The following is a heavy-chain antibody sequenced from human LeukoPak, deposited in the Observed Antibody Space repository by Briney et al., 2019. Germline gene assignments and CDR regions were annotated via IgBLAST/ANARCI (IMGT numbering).Heavy chain of an antibody. CDR2: ISAYNGNT. Sequence: ASVKVSCKASGYTFTSYGISWVRQAPGQGLEWMGWISAYNGNTNYAQKLQGRVTMTTDTSTSTAYMELRSLRSDDTAVYYCARDPLRYGELFGNWFDPWGQGTLVTVSS. D-gene: IGHD3-10*01. J-gene: IGHJ5*02. CDR3: ARDPLRYGELFGNWFDP. CDR1: GYTFTSYG. V-gene: IGHV1-18*01.